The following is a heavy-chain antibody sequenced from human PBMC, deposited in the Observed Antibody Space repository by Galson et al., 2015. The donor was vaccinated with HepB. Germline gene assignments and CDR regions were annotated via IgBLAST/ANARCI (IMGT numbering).Heavy chain of an antibody. J-gene: IGHJ4*02. CDR3: AKDRSTVAFYYFDS. D-gene: IGHD4-11*01. CDR2: ISWNSGSR. CDR1: GFTFNDYA. Sequence: LRLSCAASGFTFNDYAIHWVRQAPGKGLEWVSGISWNSGSRGYADSVKGRFTISRDNAKNSLYLQMNSLGPEDTALYYCAKDRSTVAFYYFDSWGQGTLVTVSS. V-gene: IGHV3-9*01.